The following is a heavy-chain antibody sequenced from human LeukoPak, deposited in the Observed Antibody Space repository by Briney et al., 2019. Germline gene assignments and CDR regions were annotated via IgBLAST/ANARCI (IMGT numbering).Heavy chain of an antibody. Sequence: GGSLRLSCAASGFTFSSHAMSWVRQAPGKGLEWVSVIYSDGSTYYADSVKGRFIISRDNSKNTLYLQMNSLRAEDTAVYYCARVNDWGQGTLVTVSS. V-gene: IGHV3-53*01. CDR2: IYSDGST. J-gene: IGHJ4*02. CDR1: GFTFSSHA. D-gene: IGHD2-8*01. CDR3: ARVND.